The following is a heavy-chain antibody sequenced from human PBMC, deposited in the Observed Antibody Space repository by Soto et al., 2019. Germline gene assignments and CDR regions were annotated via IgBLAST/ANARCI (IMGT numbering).Heavy chain of an antibody. D-gene: IGHD2-15*01. V-gene: IGHV4-34*01. Sequence: SETLSLTCAVYGESFSGYIWTWIRQTPGKGLQWIGQINHSGSAYYNPSLKSRVTISVHTSNSQFSLKLSSVTAADTAVYYCARNYCSGGSCYHPGMGYFDYWGQGTLVTVSS. CDR3: ARNYCSGGSCYHPGMGYFDY. CDR1: GESFSGYI. J-gene: IGHJ4*02. CDR2: INHSGSA.